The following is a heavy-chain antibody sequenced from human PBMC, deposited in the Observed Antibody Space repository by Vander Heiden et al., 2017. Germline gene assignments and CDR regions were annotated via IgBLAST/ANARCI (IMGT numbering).Heavy chain of an antibody. Sequence: VQLVQSGAEVTKPGASVKVSCTASGNTFTDYYMPWVRQAPGQGLEWMGWINPNSGGTKYAQKFQGRVTMTRDTSISTAYMELSSLRSDDTAVYYCARDVRSVTTDYWGQGTLVTVSS. V-gene: IGHV1-2*02. CDR3: ARDVRSVTTDY. J-gene: IGHJ4*02. D-gene: IGHD3-10*02. CDR2: INPNSGGT. CDR1: GNTFTDYY.